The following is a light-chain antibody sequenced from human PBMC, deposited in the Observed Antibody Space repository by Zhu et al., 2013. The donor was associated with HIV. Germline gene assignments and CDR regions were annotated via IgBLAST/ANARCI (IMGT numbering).Light chain of an antibody. Sequence: DIQMTQDPSSLSASVGDRVTITCRASQNINIYLNWYQHKPGKAPKALIYAASYLESGVPSRFSGGGSGTDFTLTISSLQPEDFATYYCQQSYLTPPTFGLGTKVEIK. J-gene: IGKJ1*01. CDR2: AAS. V-gene: IGKV1-39*01. CDR1: QNINIY. CDR3: QQSYLTPPT.